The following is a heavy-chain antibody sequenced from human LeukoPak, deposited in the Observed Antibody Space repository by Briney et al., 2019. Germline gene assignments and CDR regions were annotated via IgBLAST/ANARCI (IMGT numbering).Heavy chain of an antibody. CDR2: ISWNSGSI. CDR1: GFTFDDYA. V-gene: IGHV3-9*01. Sequence: GGSLRLSCAASGFTFDDYAMHWARRAPGRGLEWVSGISWNSGSIGYADSVKGRFTISRDNAKNSLYLQMNSLRAEDTALYYCAQSGGYDDYWGQGTLVTVSS. J-gene: IGHJ4*02. CDR3: AQSGGYDDY. D-gene: IGHD5-12*01.